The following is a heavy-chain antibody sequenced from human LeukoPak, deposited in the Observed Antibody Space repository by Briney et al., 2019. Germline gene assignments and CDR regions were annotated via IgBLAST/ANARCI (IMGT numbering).Heavy chain of an antibody. V-gene: IGHV3-11*01. Sequence: GGSLRLSCAASGFTFSDYYMSWIHQAPGKGLEWVSYISSSGSTIYYADSVKGRSTISRDNAKNSLYLQMNSLRAEDTAVYYCASLYYYDSSGYSDYWGQGTLVTVSS. J-gene: IGHJ4*02. CDR3: ASLYYYDSSGYSDY. CDR1: GFTFSDYY. D-gene: IGHD3-22*01. CDR2: ISSSGSTI.